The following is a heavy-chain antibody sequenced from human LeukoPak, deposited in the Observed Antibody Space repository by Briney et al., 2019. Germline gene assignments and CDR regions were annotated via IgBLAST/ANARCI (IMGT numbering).Heavy chain of an antibody. CDR2: IRSSCSNI. CDR1: GFTFSEYY. CDR3: AGERNTAMVN. Sequence: GGSLRLSCAASGFTFSEYYMSWISQAPGKGLEWVSYIRSSCSNIYYADSVKGRFTISRDNAKNSLYLQMNSLRAEDTAVYYCAGERNTAMVNWGQGTLVTVSS. J-gene: IGHJ4*02. V-gene: IGHV3-11*04. D-gene: IGHD5-18*01.